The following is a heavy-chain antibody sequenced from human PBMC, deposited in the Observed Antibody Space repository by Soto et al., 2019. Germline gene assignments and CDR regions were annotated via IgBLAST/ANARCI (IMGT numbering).Heavy chain of an antibody. D-gene: IGHD3-22*01. V-gene: IGHV4-34*01. CDR3: ARTVDSSGYYPVY. CDR1: GGAFSGYY. CDR2: INHSGST. Sequence: SETLSLACGVYGGAFSGYYWSWIRQPPGKGLEWIGEINHSGSTNYNPSLKSRVTISVDTSKNQFSLKLSSVTAADTAVYYCARTVDSSGYYPVYWGQGTLVTVSS. J-gene: IGHJ4*02.